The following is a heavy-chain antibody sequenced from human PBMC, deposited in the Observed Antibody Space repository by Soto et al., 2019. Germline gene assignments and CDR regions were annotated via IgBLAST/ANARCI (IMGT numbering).Heavy chain of an antibody. V-gene: IGHV4-59*01. D-gene: IGHD3-10*01. CDR3: AXXFTSFGTTFFDY. CDR1: GGSIISYY. Sequence: TLSLTCTVSGGSIISYYWSWIRQPPWKGLEWIGYIYYSGSTNYNPSLKSRVTISVDTSKKQFSLKLSSVTAADTAVYYCAXXFTSFGTTFFDYWGQGTLVTVSS. J-gene: IGHJ4*02. CDR2: IYYSGST.